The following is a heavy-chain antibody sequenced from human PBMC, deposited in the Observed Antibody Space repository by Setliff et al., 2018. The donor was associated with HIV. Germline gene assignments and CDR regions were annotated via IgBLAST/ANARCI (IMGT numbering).Heavy chain of an antibody. CDR1: GASISSSSYY. CDR2: VSYSGST. J-gene: IGHJ4*02. D-gene: IGHD5-18*01. V-gene: IGHV4-39*01. Sequence: ETLSLTCSVSGASISSSSYYWGWVRQPPGKGLEWIGSVSYSGSTYYSPSLKSRVTIAVDTSKNQFSLNLKSMTAADTAVYYCASCHVAIGYDFNYWGQGVLVTVSS. CDR3: ASCHVAIGYDFNY.